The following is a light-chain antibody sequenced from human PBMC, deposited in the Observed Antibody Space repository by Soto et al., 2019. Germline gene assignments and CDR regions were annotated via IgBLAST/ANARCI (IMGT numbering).Light chain of an antibody. CDR2: GAS. CDR1: QSVSSN. J-gene: IGKJ2*01. CDR3: QQYNNWQGT. V-gene: IGKV3-15*01. Sequence: EIVMTQSPATLSVSPGERATLSCRASQSVSSNLACYQQKPGQAPRLLIYGASTRATGIPARFSGSGSGTEFSLTISSLQSEDFAVYYCQQYNNWQGTFGQGTKLEIK.